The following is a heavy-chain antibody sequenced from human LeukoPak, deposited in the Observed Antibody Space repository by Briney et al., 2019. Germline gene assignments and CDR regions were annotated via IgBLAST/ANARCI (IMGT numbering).Heavy chain of an antibody. Sequence: GGSLRLSCAASGFTFSSNGMHWVRQAPGKGLEWVAFIRYGGNDERYADSVKGRFTISRDNFKNTLYLQMNSLRPEDTAVYYCAKDRSESYFYFDFWGQGTLVTVSS. J-gene: IGHJ4*02. CDR3: AKDRSESYFYFDF. D-gene: IGHD1-26*01. V-gene: IGHV3-30*02. CDR1: GFTFSSNG. CDR2: IRYGGNDE.